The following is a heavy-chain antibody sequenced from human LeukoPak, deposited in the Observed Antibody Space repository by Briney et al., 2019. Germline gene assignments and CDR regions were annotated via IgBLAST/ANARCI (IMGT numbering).Heavy chain of an antibody. J-gene: IGHJ4*02. D-gene: IGHD3-22*01. Sequence: SETVSLTCSVSGGSISSFYWSWIRQPAGKGLEWIGRIYTSGSTNYNPSLKSRVTMSVDTSKNQFSLNLGSVTAADTALYYCARVGAYDRSGYYSYFDYWGQGTLVTVSS. CDR2: IYTSGST. CDR1: GGSISSFY. V-gene: IGHV4-4*07. CDR3: ARVGAYDRSGYYSYFDY.